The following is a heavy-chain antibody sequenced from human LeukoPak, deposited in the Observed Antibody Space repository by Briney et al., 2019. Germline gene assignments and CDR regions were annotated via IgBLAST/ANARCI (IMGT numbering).Heavy chain of an antibody. V-gene: IGHV4-4*02. D-gene: IGHD3-22*01. J-gene: IGHJ6*02. CDR2: IYHSGST. CDR3: VRAYYYDSSGYYPYYYYGMDV. CDR1: GGSISSSNW. Sequence: SETLSLTCAVSGGSISSSNWWSWVRQPPGKGLEWIGEIYHSGSTNYNPPLKSRVTISVDKSKNQFSLKLSSVTAADTAVYYCVRAYYYDSSGYYPYYYYGMDVWGQGTTVTVSS.